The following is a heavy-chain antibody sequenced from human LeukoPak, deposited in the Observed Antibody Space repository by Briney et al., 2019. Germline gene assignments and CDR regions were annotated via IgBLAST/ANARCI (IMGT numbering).Heavy chain of an antibody. Sequence: ASVKVSCTASGFTFTSSAVQWVRQARGQRLEWIGWIVVGSGNTNYAQKFQERVTITRDMSTSTAYMELSSLRSEDTAVYYCAAGYTTRGHSYGSIDYWGQGTLVTVSS. J-gene: IGHJ4*02. CDR2: IVVGSGNT. CDR3: AAGYTTRGHSYGSIDY. CDR1: GFTFTSSA. D-gene: IGHD5-18*01. V-gene: IGHV1-58*01.